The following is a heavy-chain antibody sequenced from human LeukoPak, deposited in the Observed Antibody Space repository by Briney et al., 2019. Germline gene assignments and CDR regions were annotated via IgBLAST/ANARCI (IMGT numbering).Heavy chain of an antibody. Sequence: GESLKISCKGSGYSFTLYWIAWVRQMPGKGLEWMGTIYPGDSDIRYSPSFQGQVTISADKSINTAYLQWSSLKASDTAIYYCARHERSTTGSLLYDNWGQGTLVTVSS. CDR3: ARHERSTTGSLLYDN. J-gene: IGHJ4*02. D-gene: IGHD1-1*01. CDR1: GYSFTLYW. V-gene: IGHV5-51*01. CDR2: IYPGDSDI.